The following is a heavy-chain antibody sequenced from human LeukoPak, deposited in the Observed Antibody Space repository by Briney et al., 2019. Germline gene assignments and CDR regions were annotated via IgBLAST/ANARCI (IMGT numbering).Heavy chain of an antibody. Sequence: SETLSLTCAASGYSISSGYYRGWIRQPPGKGLEWIGSIYHSGSTYYNPSLKSRVTISVDTSKNQFSLKLSSVTAADTAVYYCARRYYSNSFDYWGQGTLVTVSS. J-gene: IGHJ4*02. V-gene: IGHV4-38-2*01. D-gene: IGHD4-11*01. CDR1: GYSISSGYY. CDR3: ARRYYSNSFDY. CDR2: IYHSGST.